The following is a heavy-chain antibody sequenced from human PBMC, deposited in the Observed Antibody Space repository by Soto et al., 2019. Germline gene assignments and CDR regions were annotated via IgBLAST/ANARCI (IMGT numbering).Heavy chain of an antibody. CDR3: PVTIVRAVITWFDP. J-gene: IGHJ5*02. Sequence: EVQLVQSGAEVKKPGESLRISCKGSGYSFTSYWISWVRQMPGKGLEWMGRIDPSDSYTNYSPSFQGHVTISADKSMSSACRQGRSLKVSDPAIYYCPVTIVRAVITWFDPWGQGTLV. D-gene: IGHD3-10*01. CDR1: GYSFTSYW. V-gene: IGHV5-10-1*01. CDR2: IDPSDSYT.